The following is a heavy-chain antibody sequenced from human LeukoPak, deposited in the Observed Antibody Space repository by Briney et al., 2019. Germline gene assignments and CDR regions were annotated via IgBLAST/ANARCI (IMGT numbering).Heavy chain of an antibody. V-gene: IGHV4-39*07. D-gene: IGHD5-18*01. J-gene: IGHJ5*02. CDR1: GGSISSSDYY. CDR3: ARGIQLWLNWFDP. Sequence: SETLSLTCTVSGGSISSSDYYWGWIRQPPGKGLESIGSIFSSGSTYYKPSLKSRVTISVDTSKNKVSLKLNSVTAADTAVYYCARGIQLWLNWFDPWGQGTLVTVSS. CDR2: IFSSGST.